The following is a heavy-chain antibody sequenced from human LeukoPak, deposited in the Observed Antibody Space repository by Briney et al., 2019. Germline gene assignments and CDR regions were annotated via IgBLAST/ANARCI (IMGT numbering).Heavy chain of an antibody. CDR2: IYTSGST. CDR1: GGSISSGSYY. D-gene: IGHD6-19*01. Sequence: SETLSLTCTVSGGSISSGSYYWNWIRQPAGKGLEWIGRIYTSGSTNYNPSLKSRVTISVDTSKNQFSLKLSSVTAADTAVYYCARGGRIAVAGTWGRDWFDPWGQGTLVTVSS. CDR3: ARGGRIAVAGTWGRDWFDP. J-gene: IGHJ5*02. V-gene: IGHV4-61*02.